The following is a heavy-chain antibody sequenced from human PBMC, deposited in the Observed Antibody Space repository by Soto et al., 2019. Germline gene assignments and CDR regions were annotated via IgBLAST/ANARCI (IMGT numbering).Heavy chain of an antibody. D-gene: IGHD3-3*01. V-gene: IGHV3-9*01. CDR2: ISWNSGSI. Sequence: PGGSLRLSCAASGFTFDDYAMHWVRQAPGKGLEWVSGISWNSGSIGYADSVKGRFTISRDNAKNSLYLQMNSLRAEDTALYYCARDTIFGVATTGFDYWGRGTLVTVSS. CDR1: GFTFDDYA. CDR3: ARDTIFGVATTGFDY. J-gene: IGHJ4*02.